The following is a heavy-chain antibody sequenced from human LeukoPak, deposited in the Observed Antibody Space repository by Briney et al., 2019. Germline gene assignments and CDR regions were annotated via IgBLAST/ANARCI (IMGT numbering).Heavy chain of an antibody. Sequence: PGGSLRLSCVASGFSFSRSWMSWVRQAPGKGLEWVANIKVDGSEKHYLVSVEGRFIISRDNAKNSLHLQMNNLRAEDTAEYYCVRDGPFGSGTFGYWAQGTLVSVSS. CDR2: IKVDGSEK. CDR3: VRDGPFGSGTFGY. D-gene: IGHD3-10*01. J-gene: IGHJ4*02. CDR1: GFSFSRSW. V-gene: IGHV3-7*01.